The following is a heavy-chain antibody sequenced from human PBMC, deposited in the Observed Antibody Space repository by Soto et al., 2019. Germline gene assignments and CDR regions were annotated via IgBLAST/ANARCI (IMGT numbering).Heavy chain of an antibody. CDR1: GFDFTNSA. D-gene: IGHD1-1*01. CDR3: AIERLGRGADY. CDR2: IGGGGGST. Sequence: EVQLLESGGDLVQPGGSLRLSCAASGFDFTNSAMTWVRQAPGKGLEWVSTIGGGGGSTYYADPVKGRFTISSDDSKHAVYLQMDSLRAEDRAVCFCAIERLGRGADYWGQGTLVTVSS. V-gene: IGHV3-23*01. J-gene: IGHJ4*02.